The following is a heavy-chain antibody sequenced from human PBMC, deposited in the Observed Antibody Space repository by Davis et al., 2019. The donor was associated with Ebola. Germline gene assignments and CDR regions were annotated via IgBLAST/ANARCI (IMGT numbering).Heavy chain of an antibody. V-gene: IGHV3-43*02. J-gene: IGHJ4*02. D-gene: IGHD2-15*01. Sequence: GESLKISCAASGFTFDDYAMHWVRQAPGKGLEWVSLISGDGGSTYYADSVKGRFTISRDNSKNSLYLQMNSLRTEDTALYYCAKGGKYCSGGGCYSDYWGQGTLVTVSS. CDR1: GFTFDDYA. CDR2: ISGDGGST. CDR3: AKGGKYCSGGGCYSDY.